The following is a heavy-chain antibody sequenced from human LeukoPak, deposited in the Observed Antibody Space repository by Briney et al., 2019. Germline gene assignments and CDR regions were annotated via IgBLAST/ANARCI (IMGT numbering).Heavy chain of an antibody. CDR3: ARGGPYRPLGY. J-gene: IGHJ4*02. V-gene: IGHV4-61*02. Sequence: PSETLSLTCTVSGGSISSGSYYWSWIRQPAGKGLEWIGRIYTSGSTNYNPSLKSRVTISVDTSKNQFSLKLSSVTAADTAVYYCARGGPYRPLGYWGQGTLVTVSS. D-gene: IGHD3-16*01. CDR2: IYTSGST. CDR1: GGSISSGSYY.